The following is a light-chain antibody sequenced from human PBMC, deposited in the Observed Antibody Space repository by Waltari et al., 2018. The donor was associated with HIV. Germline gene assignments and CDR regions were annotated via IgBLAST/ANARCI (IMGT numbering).Light chain of an antibody. CDR2: DNN. V-gene: IGLV1-51*01. Sequence: QSVLTQPPSVSAASGQQVTISCSGTGSNIRNNYVSWYQQLPGTTPKVLIHDNNERPSGIPDRFSGSKSGTSATLAITGLQTGDEADYYCGTWDTRLSAVVFGGVTKLTVL. CDR3: GTWDTRLSAVV. CDR1: GSNIRNNY. J-gene: IGLJ2*01.